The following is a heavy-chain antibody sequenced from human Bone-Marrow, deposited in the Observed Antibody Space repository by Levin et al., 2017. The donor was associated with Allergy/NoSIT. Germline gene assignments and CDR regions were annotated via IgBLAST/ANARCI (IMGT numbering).Heavy chain of an antibody. D-gene: IGHD5-12*01. Sequence: SVKVSCKASGGTFDNYAISWVRQAPGQGLEWMGGINPLFGIANYAQNFQGRVTITADTSTNTAYMELISLRSEDTALYFCASVRGDDYSHYGMDVWGQGTTVTVSS. J-gene: IGHJ6*02. CDR3: ASVRGDDYSHYGMDV. CDR1: GGTFDNYA. V-gene: IGHV1-69*10. CDR2: INPLFGIA.